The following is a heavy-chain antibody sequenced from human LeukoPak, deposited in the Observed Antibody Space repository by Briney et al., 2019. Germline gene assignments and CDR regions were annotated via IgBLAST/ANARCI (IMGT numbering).Heavy chain of an antibody. J-gene: IGHJ4*02. CDR2: ISGSGAIT. Sequence: GGSLRLSCAASGFTFSSYAMSWVRQAPGKGLEWVSAISGSGAITYYADSVKGRFTISRDNSKNTLYLQMNSLRAEDTAVYYCAKARAVEVVAAFNYWGQGTVVTVSS. V-gene: IGHV3-23*01. CDR1: GFTFSSYA. D-gene: IGHD2-15*01. CDR3: AKARAVEVVAAFNY.